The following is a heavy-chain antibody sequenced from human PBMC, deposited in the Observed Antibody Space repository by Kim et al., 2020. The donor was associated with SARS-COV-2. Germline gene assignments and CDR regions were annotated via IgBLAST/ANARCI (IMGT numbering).Heavy chain of an antibody. Sequence: YYADSVEGRFTLSRDNADNSRYLQMDSLGDEDTAVYYCARNLGGYGLFDYWGHGTLVTVSS. CDR3: ARNLGGYGLFDY. V-gene: IGHV3-48*02. J-gene: IGHJ4*01. D-gene: IGHD5-12*01.